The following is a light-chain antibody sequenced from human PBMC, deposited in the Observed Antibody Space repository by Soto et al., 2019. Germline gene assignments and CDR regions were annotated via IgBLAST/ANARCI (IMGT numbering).Light chain of an antibody. CDR1: QDISNY. CDR3: QQYDNLTSIT. CDR2: DAS. Sequence: DIQMTQSPSSLSASVGDRVTITCQASQDISNYLNWYQQKPGKAPKLLIYDASNLETGVPSRFRGSRSVTDFTFTISNLQPEDIATYYCQQYDNLTSITFGQGTRLEIK. J-gene: IGKJ5*01. V-gene: IGKV1-33*01.